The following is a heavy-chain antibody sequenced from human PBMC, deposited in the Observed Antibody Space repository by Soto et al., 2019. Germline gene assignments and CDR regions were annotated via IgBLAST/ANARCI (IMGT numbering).Heavy chain of an antibody. D-gene: IGHD3-16*01. J-gene: IGHJ4*02. V-gene: IGHV3-48*03. CDR3: ARVFLDYVWGALLDY. Sequence: PGGSLRLSCAASGFTFSSYEMNWVRQAPGKGLEWVSYISSSGSTIYYADSVKGRFTIFRDNAKNSLYLQMNSLRAEDTAVYYCARVFLDYVWGALLDYWGQGTLVTVSS. CDR2: ISSSGSTI. CDR1: GFTFSSYE.